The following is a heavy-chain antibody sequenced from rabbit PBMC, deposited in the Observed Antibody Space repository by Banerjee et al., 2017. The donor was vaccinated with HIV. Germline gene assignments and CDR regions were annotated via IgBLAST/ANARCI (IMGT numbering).Heavy chain of an antibody. J-gene: IGHJ4*01. V-gene: IGHV1S40*01. D-gene: IGHD2-1*01. Sequence: QSLEESGGDLVKPEGSLTLTCTASGFSFSGSYYMCWVRQAPGKGLEWIACIYNGDGSTYYASWVNGRFTISKTSSTTVTLQMTSLTAADTATYFCARDNYYDPGDYDLWGPGTLVTV. CDR3: ARDNYYDPGDYDL. CDR2: IYNGDGST. CDR1: GFSFSGSYY.